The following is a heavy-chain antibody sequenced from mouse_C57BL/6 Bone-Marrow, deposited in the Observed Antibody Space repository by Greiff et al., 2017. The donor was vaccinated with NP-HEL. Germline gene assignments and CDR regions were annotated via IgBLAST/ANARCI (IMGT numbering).Heavy chain of an antibody. CDR1: GFSLTSYG. J-gene: IGHJ1*03. D-gene: IGHD2-12*01. Sequence: VQLVESGPGLVQPSQSLSITCTVSGFSLTSYGVHWVRQSPGKGLEWLGVIWSGGSTDYNAAFISRLSISKDNSKSQVFFKMNSLQDDETTIYYCARKGLYYWYFDVWGTGTTVTVSS. CDR3: ARKGLYYWYFDV. V-gene: IGHV2-2*01. CDR2: IWSGGST.